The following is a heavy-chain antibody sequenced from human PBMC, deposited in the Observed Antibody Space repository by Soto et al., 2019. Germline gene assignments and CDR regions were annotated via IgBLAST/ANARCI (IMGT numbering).Heavy chain of an antibody. CDR1: GFTFSNYF. D-gene: IGHD3-10*01. CDR3: AGTYGSADS. J-gene: IGHJ5*01. Sequence: GGSLRLSCEASGFTFSNYFMNWVRQAPGKGLEWVSSITSSSSYISYAASVNGRFTISRDNAKKSLYLQMDSLRAEDTAVYYCAGTYGSADSWGQGTLVTVSS. V-gene: IGHV3-21*01. CDR2: ITSSSSYI.